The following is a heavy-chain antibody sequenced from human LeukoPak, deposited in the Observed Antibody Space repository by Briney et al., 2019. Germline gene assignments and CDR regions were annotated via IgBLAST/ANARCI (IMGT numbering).Heavy chain of an antibody. V-gene: IGHV3-74*01. Sequence: PGGSLRLSCSASGFAFSSYWMHWVRQVPGKGLVWVSRINIGGSIITYADSVKGRFTISRDNAKDTLYVQMNSLRAEDTAAYYCARELRDYWYFDLWGRGTLVTVSS. CDR3: ARELRDYWYFDL. CDR1: GFAFSSYW. D-gene: IGHD2-8*01. CDR2: INIGGSII. J-gene: IGHJ2*01.